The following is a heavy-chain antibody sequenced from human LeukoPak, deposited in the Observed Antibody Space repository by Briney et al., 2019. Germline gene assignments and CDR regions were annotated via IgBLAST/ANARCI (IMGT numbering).Heavy chain of an antibody. Sequence: ASVKVSCKASGYTFTSFGIIWVRQAPGQGLEWVGWISAYNGNTNYAQKLQGRVTMTADTSTSTAYMELRSLRSDDTAVYYCARANSGYDRPYYYYYYMDVWGKGTTVTVSS. V-gene: IGHV1-18*01. CDR1: GYTFTSFG. CDR3: ARANSGYDRPYYYYYYMDV. D-gene: IGHD5-12*01. J-gene: IGHJ6*03. CDR2: ISAYNGNT.